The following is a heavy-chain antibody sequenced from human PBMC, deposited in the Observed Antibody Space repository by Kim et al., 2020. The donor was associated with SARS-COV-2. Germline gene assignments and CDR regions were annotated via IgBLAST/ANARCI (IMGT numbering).Heavy chain of an antibody. CDR2: ISWNSGSI. D-gene: IGHD6-19*01. Sequence: GGSLRLSCAASGFTFDDYAMHWVRQAPGKGLEWVSGISWNSGSIGYADSVKGRFTISRDNAKNSLYLQMNSLRAEDTALYYCAKDPTGYSSGWYDHWGQG. V-gene: IGHV3-9*01. J-gene: IGHJ5*02. CDR1: GFTFDDYA. CDR3: AKDPTGYSSGWYDH.